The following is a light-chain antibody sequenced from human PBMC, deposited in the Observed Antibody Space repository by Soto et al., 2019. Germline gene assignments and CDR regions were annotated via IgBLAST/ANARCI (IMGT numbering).Light chain of an antibody. CDR1: QSVSSY. CDR3: QQRSNWPKFT. J-gene: IGKJ3*01. CDR2: DAS. V-gene: IGKV3-11*01. Sequence: EIVLTQSPATLSLSPGERATLSCRASQSVSSYLAWYQQKPGQAPRLLIYDASNRATGIPARFSGSGSGTDFTLTISSLEPEDFAVYYCQQRSNWPKFTFGPGNTVDIK.